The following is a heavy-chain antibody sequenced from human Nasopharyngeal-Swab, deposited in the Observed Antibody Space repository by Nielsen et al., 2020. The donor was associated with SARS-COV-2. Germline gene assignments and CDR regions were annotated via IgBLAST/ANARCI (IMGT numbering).Heavy chain of an antibody. Sequence: SVKVSCKASGGTFSSYAINWVRQAPGQGLEWMGGIIPIFGTANYAQKFQGRVTITADESTSTAYMELSSLRSEDTAVYYCASRGGRWLQPVGYGMDVWGQGTTVTVSS. D-gene: IGHD5-24*01. CDR2: IIPIFGTA. CDR3: ASRGGRWLQPVGYGMDV. V-gene: IGHV1-69*13. CDR1: GGTFSSYA. J-gene: IGHJ6*02.